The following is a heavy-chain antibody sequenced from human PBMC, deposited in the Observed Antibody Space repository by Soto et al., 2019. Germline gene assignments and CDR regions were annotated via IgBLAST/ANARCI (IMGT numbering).Heavy chain of an antibody. D-gene: IGHD3-10*01. V-gene: IGHV3-23*01. CDR3: AKASYYYGSGSYWFDP. CDR1: GFTFSSYA. CDR2: ISGSGGST. J-gene: IGHJ5*02. Sequence: EVQLLESGGGLVQPGGSLRLSCAASGFTFSSYAMSWVRQAPGKGLEWVSAISGSGGSTYYADSVKGRFTISRDNSKNTLYLQMNSLRAEDTAVYYCAKASYYYGSGSYWFDPWGQGTLVTVSS.